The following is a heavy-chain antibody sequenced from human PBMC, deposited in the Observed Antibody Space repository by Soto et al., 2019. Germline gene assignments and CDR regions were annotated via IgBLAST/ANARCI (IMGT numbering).Heavy chain of an antibody. Sequence: ASVKVSCKASGYSFTSLDINWVRQTAGQGLEWMGWMQPSTGRTGYAQKFQGRVTMTRDTSINTAYMELTTLTSDDTAFYYCARGVSAGVDYWGKGTLVTVSS. CDR2: MQPSTGRT. CDR3: ARGVSAGVDY. V-gene: IGHV1-8*01. D-gene: IGHD1-26*01. J-gene: IGHJ4*02. CDR1: GYSFTSLD.